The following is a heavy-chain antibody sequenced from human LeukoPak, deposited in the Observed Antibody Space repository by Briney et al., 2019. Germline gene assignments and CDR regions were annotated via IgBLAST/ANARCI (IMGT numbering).Heavy chain of an antibody. CDR3: AREPRARSGWSFDY. CDR1: GFSFSTYS. Sequence: GGSLRLSCAASGFSFSTYSMNWVRQAPGKGLEWIAYILGSSRTIYYADSVRGRFTISRDNAKNSLYLQMNSLRAEDTAVYYCAREPRARSGWSFDYWGQGTLVTVSS. J-gene: IGHJ4*02. CDR2: ILGSSRTI. V-gene: IGHV3-48*04. D-gene: IGHD6-19*01.